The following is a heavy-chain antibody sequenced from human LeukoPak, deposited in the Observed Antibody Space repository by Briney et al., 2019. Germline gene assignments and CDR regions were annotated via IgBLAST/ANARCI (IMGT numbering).Heavy chain of an antibody. CDR3: AKGRDGYNLFDY. V-gene: IGHV3-30*02. D-gene: IGHD5-24*01. CDR1: GFTFSSYG. J-gene: IGHJ4*02. Sequence: PGGSLRLSCAASGFTFSSYGIHWVRQAPGKGLEWVAFIRYDASNKNYADSVKGRFTISRDNSKNTLYLQMNSLRAEDTAVYFCAKGRDGYNLFDYWGQGTLVTVSS. CDR2: IRYDASNK.